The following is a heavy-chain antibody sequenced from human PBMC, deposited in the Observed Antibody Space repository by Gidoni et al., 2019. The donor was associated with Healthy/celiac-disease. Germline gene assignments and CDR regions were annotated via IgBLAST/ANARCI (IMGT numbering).Heavy chain of an antibody. V-gene: IGHV1-18*01. J-gene: IGHJ4*02. Sequence: QVQLVQSGAAVTKPGASVTVSCKASVYTFTSYGISWVRQAPGQGREWMGWLSAYNGNTNYAQKLQGRVTMTTDTSTSTAYMELRSLRSDDTAVYYCARDRGITISSGADYWGQGTLVTVSS. CDR1: VYTFTSYG. CDR3: ARDRGITISSGADY. D-gene: IGHD3-3*01. CDR2: LSAYNGNT.